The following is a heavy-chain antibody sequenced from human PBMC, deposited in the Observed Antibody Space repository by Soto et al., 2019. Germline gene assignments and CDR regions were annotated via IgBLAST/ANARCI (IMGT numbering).Heavy chain of an antibody. CDR3: ARVSRGFDP. CDR1: GSSFRSYY. Sequence: PSETLSLTCTFSGSSFRSYYWTWIRQPPGKGLEWIGYIYYSGSTNYNPSLKSRVTISVDTSKNQFSLKLSSVTAADTAVYYCARVSRGFDPWGQGTLVTSPQ. V-gene: IGHV4-59*01. CDR2: IYYSGST. J-gene: IGHJ5*02.